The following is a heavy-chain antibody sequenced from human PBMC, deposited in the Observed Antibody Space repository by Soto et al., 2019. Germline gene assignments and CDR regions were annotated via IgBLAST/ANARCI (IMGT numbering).Heavy chain of an antibody. Sequence: RSLRLSCEASGFSFSTYSMHWVRQAPGKGLEWVSSIGRRSDSYYADSVKGRFTISRDNAKNSVSLQMNSLRDEDTAVYYCAREETAWPLAYGLDVWGQGTTVTVS. J-gene: IGHJ6*02. D-gene: IGHD2-21*02. V-gene: IGHV3-21*01. CDR1: GFSFSTYS. CDR2: IGRRSDS. CDR3: AREETAWPLAYGLDV.